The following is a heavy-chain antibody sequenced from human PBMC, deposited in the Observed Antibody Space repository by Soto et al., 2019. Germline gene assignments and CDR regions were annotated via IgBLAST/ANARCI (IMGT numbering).Heavy chain of an antibody. CDR1: GYSFTSYD. CDR3: ARGGFLEPHMDV. J-gene: IGHJ6*03. Sequence: QVQLVQSGAEVKKPGASVKVSCKASGYSFTSYDMNWVRQVPGPGPEWMGWMNPNSADTGYAQKFQGRMTMSRDMSTRTMYMELSGLPSEDTAVYYCARGGFLEPHMDVWGRGTTVTVSS. V-gene: IGHV1-8*01. CDR2: MNPNSADT.